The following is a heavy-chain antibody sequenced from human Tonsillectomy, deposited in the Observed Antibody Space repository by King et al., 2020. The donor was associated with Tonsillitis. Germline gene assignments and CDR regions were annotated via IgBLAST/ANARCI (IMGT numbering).Heavy chain of an antibody. CDR1: GGTFSTSG. CDR2: IIPILGLP. D-gene: IGHD6-19*01. CDR3: ARGDTFISVAGTVLQYSYSYMDV. V-gene: IGHV1-69*01. Sequence: VQLVESGAEVKKPGSSVKVSCKASGGTFSTSGITWVRQAPGQGLEWMGGIIPILGLPNYAQKFQGRVTITADESTSTAYMELSSLRSDDTAVYYCARGDTFISVAGTVLQYSYSYMDVWGKGTTVTVSS. J-gene: IGHJ6*03.